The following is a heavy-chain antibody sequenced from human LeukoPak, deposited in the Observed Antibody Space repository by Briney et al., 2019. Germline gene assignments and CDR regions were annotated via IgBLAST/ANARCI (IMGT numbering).Heavy chain of an antibody. CDR1: GFTVSSNY. J-gene: IGHJ4*02. CDR2: IYSGGST. D-gene: IGHD5-24*01. Sequence: GGPLRLSCAASGFTVSSNYMSWVRQAPGKGLEWVSVIYSGGSTYYADSVKGRFTISRDNSKNTLYLQMNSLRAEDTAVYYCARDRRDGYNPAYFDYWGQGTLVTVSS. V-gene: IGHV3-53*01. CDR3: ARDRRDGYNPAYFDY.